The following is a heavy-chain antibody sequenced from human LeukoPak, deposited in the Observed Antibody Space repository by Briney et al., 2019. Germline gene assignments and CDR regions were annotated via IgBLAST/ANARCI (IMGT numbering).Heavy chain of an antibody. CDR2: ILSKTSGGTT. Sequence: GGSLRLSCAASGLTFSSHWMHWVRQAPGKGLEWVGRILSKTSGGTTDYATPVKGRFTISRDDSKNMLYLHMNSLQIEDTAVYYCADYYASGSYPPWGQGTLVTVSS. D-gene: IGHD3-10*01. CDR1: GLTFSSHW. V-gene: IGHV3-15*07. CDR3: ADYYASGSYPP. J-gene: IGHJ5*02.